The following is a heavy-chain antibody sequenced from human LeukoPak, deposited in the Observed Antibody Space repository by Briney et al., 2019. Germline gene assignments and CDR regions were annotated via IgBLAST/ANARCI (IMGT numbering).Heavy chain of an antibody. D-gene: IGHD3-16*01. V-gene: IGHV3-48*03. CDR2: INSVGNTI. J-gene: IGHJ4*02. CDR3: ARDPFPHDYGDF. Sequence: GGSLRLSCATSGFTFSSYEMNWVRQALEKGLEWVSYINSVGNTIYYADSVKGRFTISRDNAKNSLYLQMNSLRAEDTAVYYCARDPFPHDYGDFWGQGTLVTVSS. CDR1: GFTFSSYE.